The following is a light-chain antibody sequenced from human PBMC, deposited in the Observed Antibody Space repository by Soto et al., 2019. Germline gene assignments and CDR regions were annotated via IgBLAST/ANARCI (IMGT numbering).Light chain of an antibody. J-gene: IGLJ1*01. CDR3: GTWDSSLSADV. V-gene: IGLV1-51*01. CDR2: DND. Sequence: QSVLTQPPSMSAAPGQMVTISCSGSSSNIGNNYVSWYQQLPGTAPKLLIYDNDKRPSGIPDRFSGSKSGTSATLGITGLQTGDEADYYCGTWDSSLSADVFGTGTKVTVL. CDR1: SSNIGNNY.